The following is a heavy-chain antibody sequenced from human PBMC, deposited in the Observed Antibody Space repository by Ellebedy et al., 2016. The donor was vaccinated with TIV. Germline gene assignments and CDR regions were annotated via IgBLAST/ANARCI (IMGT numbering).Heavy chain of an antibody. CDR1: DGSFSGYY. V-gene: IGHV4-34*01. CDR3: ARGRRGLRWYGGGFDY. CDR2: INHSGST. Sequence: MPSETLSLTCAVYDGSFSGYYWSWIRQPPGKGLEWIGEINHSGSTNYNPSLKSRVTVSVDTSKNQFSLKLSSVTAADTAVYYCARGRRGLRWYGGGFDYWGQGTLVTVSS. D-gene: IGHD4-23*01. J-gene: IGHJ4*02.